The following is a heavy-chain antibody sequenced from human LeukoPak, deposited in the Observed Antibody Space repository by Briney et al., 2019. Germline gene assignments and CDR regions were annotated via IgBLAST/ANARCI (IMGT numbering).Heavy chain of an antibody. CDR2: ISYDGSNK. CDR3: ARGISDYYDSSGTMDY. Sequence: GGSLRLSCAASGFTFSSYAMHWVRQAPGKGLEWVAVISYDGSNKYYADSVKGRFAISRDNSKNTLYLQMNSLRAEDTAVYYCARGISDYYDSSGTMDYWGQGTLVTVSS. J-gene: IGHJ4*02. CDR1: GFTFSSYA. D-gene: IGHD3-22*01. V-gene: IGHV3-30*09.